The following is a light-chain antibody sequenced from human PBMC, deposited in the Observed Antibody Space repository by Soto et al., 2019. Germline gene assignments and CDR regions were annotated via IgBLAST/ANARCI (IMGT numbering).Light chain of an antibody. V-gene: IGLV1-40*01. CDR1: SSNIGAWP. J-gene: IGLJ2*01. CDR2: DNT. Sequence: QSVLTQPPSVSGAPGQRVTISCTGSSSNIGAWPLHWFQQLPGTAPKLLIYDNTNRPSGVPDRFSGSQSGNTASLTISGLQAEDEADYYCSSYRGSSTLTFGGGTKLTVL. CDR3: SSYRGSSTLT.